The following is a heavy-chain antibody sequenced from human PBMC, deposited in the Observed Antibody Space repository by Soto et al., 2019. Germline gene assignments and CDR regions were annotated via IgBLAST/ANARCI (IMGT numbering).Heavy chain of an antibody. J-gene: IGHJ3*02. CDR2: INCKSHIV. D-gene: IGHD4-17*01. V-gene: IGHV3-9*01. Sequence: EMQLVESGGGLVQPGRSLRLSCAASGFTFDHFDMHWVRQAPGKGLEWVSSINCKSHIVVYAGSVKGRFTISRDNAKKYIYLEMNSLIPSDTALYYCAKDKYRDGKDAFDILGHWTMVTVSS. CDR1: GFTFDHFD. CDR3: AKDKYRDGKDAFDI.